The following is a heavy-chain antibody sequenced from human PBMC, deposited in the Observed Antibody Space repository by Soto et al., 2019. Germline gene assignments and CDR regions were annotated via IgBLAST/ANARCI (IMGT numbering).Heavy chain of an antibody. Sequence: QVQLVESGGGVVQPGRSLRLSCAASGFTFSSYGMHWVRQAPGKGLEWVAVISYDGSNKYYADSVKGRFTISRDNSKNMLYLQMNSLRAEDTAVYYCAKERGRWLIPRRPNWFDPWGQGTLVTVSS. D-gene: IGHD3-16*01. J-gene: IGHJ5*02. CDR2: ISYDGSNK. V-gene: IGHV3-30*18. CDR1: GFTFSSYG. CDR3: AKERGRWLIPRRPNWFDP.